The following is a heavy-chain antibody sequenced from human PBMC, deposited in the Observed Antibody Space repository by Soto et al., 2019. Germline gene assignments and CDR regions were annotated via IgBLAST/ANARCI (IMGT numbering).Heavy chain of an antibody. CDR1: GYTFTSYA. CDR2: INAGNGNT. J-gene: IGHJ4*02. CDR3: ARGRACSGGSCYLHYFDY. V-gene: IGHV1-3*01. D-gene: IGHD2-15*01. Sequence: ASVKVSCKASGYTFTSYAMHWVRQAPGQRLEWMGWINAGNGNTKYSQKFQGRVTITRDTSASTAYMELSSLRSEDTAVYYCARGRACSGGSCYLHYFDYWGQGTLVTVSS.